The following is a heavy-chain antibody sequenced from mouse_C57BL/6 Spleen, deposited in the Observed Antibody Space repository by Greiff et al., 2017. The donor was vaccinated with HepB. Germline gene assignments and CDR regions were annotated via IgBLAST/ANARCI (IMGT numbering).Heavy chain of an antibody. D-gene: IGHD1-1*01. CDR1: GYTFTSYG. J-gene: IGHJ2*01. V-gene: IGHV1-81*01. Sequence: VQLVESGAELARPGASVKLSCKASGYTFTSYGISWVKQRTGQGLEWIGEIYPRSGNTYYNEKFKGKATLTADKSSSTAYMELRSLTSEDSAVYFCARGGTTVVDFDYWGQGTTLTVSS. CDR2: IYPRSGNT. CDR3: ARGGTTVVDFDY.